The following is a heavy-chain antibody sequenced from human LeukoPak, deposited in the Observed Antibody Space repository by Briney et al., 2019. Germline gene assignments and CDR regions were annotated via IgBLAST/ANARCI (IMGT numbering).Heavy chain of an antibody. CDR1: GYTFTSYD. V-gene: IGHV1-8*01. CDR3: ARVIWGPVDYYYMDV. CDR2: MNPNSGNT. Sequence: ASVKVSCKASGYTFTSYDINWVRQATGQGLEWMGWMNPNSGNTGYAQKFQGRVTMTRNTPISTAYMELSSLRSEDTAVYYCARVIWGPVDYYYMDVWGKGTTVTVSS. D-gene: IGHD3-16*01. J-gene: IGHJ6*03.